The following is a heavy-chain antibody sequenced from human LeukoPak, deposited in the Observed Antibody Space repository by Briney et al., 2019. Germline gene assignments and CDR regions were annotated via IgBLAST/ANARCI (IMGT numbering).Heavy chain of an antibody. D-gene: IGHD4-23*01. CDR2: IKQDGSET. J-gene: IGHJ4*02. Sequence: GGSLRLSCAASGFTFTNYWMTWVRQAPGKGLEWVANIKQDGSETYYVDSVKGRFTISRDNSKNTLYLQMNSLRAEDTAVYYCARETTVVTRGYFDYWGQGTLVTVSS. CDR3: ARETTVVTRGYFDY. CDR1: GFTFTNYW. V-gene: IGHV3-7*01.